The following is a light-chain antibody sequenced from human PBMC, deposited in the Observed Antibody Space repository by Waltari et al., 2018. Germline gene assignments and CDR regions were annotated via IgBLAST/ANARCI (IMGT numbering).Light chain of an antibody. Sequence: QSVVPQPPSASGAPGQRVTISCSGSSSNIGSNTVNCYQVLPGTAPRLLIYSIDQRPSGVPDRFSGSKSGTSASLAISGLQSEDEAEYYCATWDDRLTGVLFGGGTKVTVL. CDR2: SID. J-gene: IGLJ2*01. V-gene: IGLV1-44*01. CDR1: SSNIGSNT. CDR3: ATWDDRLTGVL.